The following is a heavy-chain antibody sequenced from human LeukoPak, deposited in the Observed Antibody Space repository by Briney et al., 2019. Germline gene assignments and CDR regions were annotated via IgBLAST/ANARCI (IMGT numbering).Heavy chain of an antibody. Sequence: GGSLRLSCAASGFTFSSYWMNWVRQAPGKGLEWMASIKQDASETRYVDSVKGRFTILRDNTETSLFLHMNSLRAEDTAVYYCARYGLGDTFDIWGHGTVVTVSS. J-gene: IGHJ3*02. D-gene: IGHD4-17*01. CDR1: GFTFSSYW. CDR2: IKQDASET. V-gene: IGHV3-7*01. CDR3: ARYGLGDTFDI.